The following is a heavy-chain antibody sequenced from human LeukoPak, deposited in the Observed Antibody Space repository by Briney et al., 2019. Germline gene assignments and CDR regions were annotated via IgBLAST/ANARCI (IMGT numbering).Heavy chain of an antibody. CDR2: INNDGSNA. D-gene: IGHD3-3*01. V-gene: IGHV3-74*01. J-gene: IGHJ6*04. CDR1: GFTFSDYC. Sequence: PGGSLRLSCAASGFTFSDYCMHWVRQAPGKGLVWVSRINNDGSNATYADSVKGRLTVSRDNAESTVNLQLNSLRVEDTAVYYCVRGADGSGSVSPSVDVWGKGTTVTVSS. CDR3: VRGADGSGSVSPSVDV.